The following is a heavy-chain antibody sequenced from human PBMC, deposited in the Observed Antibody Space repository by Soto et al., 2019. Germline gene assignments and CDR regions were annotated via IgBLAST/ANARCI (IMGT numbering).Heavy chain of an antibody. D-gene: IGHD3-3*01. CDR3: ARDNRSGYYFEY. CDR2: IYYTGNT. V-gene: IGHV4-59*12. CDR1: GGSMTSYY. J-gene: IGHJ4*02. Sequence: SETLSLTCTVSGGSMTSYYWSWIRQPPGKGLEWIGFIYYTGNTKYNPSLKSRVTISIDTSKSLFSLKLNSVTAADTAVYYCARDNRSGYYFEYWGQGTPVTVSS.